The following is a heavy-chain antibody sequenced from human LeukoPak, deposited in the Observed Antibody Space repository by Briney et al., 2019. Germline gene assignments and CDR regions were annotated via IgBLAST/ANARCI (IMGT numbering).Heavy chain of an antibody. D-gene: IGHD3-3*01. CDR2: IRYDGSNK. CDR1: GFTFSSYS. J-gene: IGHJ4*02. Sequence: GGSLRLSCVTSGFTFSSYSINWVRQAPGKGLEWVAFIRYDGSNKYYADSVKGRFTISRDNSKNTLYLQMNSLRAEDTAVYYCAKGVPYDFWSGYWDYWGQGTLVTVSS. V-gene: IGHV3-30*02. CDR3: AKGVPYDFWSGYWDY.